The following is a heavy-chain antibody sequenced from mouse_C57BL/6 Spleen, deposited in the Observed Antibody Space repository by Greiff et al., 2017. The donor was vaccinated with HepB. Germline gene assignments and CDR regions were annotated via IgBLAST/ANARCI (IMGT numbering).Heavy chain of an antibody. D-gene: IGHD2-4*01. CDR1: GYTFTSYW. J-gene: IGHJ4*01. CDR2: IYPSDSET. Sequence: VQLQQPGAELVRPGSSVKLSCKASGYTFTSYWMDWVKQRPGQGLEWIGNIYPSDSETHYNQKFKDKATLTVDKSSSTAYMQLSSLTSEDAAVYYCARKDDSSMDYWGQGTSVTVSS. V-gene: IGHV1-61*01. CDR3: ARKDDSSMDY.